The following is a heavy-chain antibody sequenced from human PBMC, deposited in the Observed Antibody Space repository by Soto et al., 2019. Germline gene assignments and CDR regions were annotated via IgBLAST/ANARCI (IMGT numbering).Heavy chain of an antibody. CDR3: AMDVLGSWGFDY. CDR2: TYYRSKWYN. D-gene: IGHD6-13*01. CDR1: GNSVSSNSAA. J-gene: IGHJ4*02. Sequence: PSQSLSITYASSGNSVSSNSAAWNWISESPSRGLEWLGRTYYRSKWYNDYAVSMKSRITINPDTSKNQFSLQLNSVTPEDTAVYYCAMDVLGSWGFDYWGLGTLGTVSS. V-gene: IGHV6-1*01.